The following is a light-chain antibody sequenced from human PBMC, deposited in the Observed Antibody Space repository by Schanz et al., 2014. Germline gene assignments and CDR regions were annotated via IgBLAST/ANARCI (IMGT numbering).Light chain of an antibody. J-gene: IGKJ2*01. CDR2: DAS. Sequence: DIQMTQSPSTLSASVGDRVTITCRASQSISSWLAWYQQKPGKAPKLLIYDASTLKSGVPSRFSGSRSGTEFTLTISSLQPDDFTTYYCQQYDTSPYTFGQGTKLEIK. CDR3: QQYDTSPYT. V-gene: IGKV1-5*01. CDR1: QSISSW.